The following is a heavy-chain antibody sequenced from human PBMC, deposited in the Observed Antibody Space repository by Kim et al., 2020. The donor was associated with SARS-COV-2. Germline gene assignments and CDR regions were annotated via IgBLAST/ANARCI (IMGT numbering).Heavy chain of an antibody. CDR2: ISCDGSNK. CDR3: AKDLDGSVLSGFGMDV. Sequence: GGSLRLSCAASGFTFSSYGMHWVRQAPGKGLEWVAVISCDGSNKYYADSVKGRFTISRDNSKNTLYLQMNSLRAEDTAVYYCAKDLDGSVLSGFGMDVWG. J-gene: IGHJ6*01. CDR1: GFTFSSYG. D-gene: IGHD6-19*01. V-gene: IGHV3-30*18.